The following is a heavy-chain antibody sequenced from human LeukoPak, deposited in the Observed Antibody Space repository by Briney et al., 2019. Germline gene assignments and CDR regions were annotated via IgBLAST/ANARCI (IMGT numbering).Heavy chain of an antibody. CDR3: AKGGIAMADYYFDY. CDR1: GFIFSKYD. V-gene: IGHV3-13*01. CDR2: IDRDGVT. J-gene: IGHJ4*02. D-gene: IGHD6-19*01. Sequence: GGSLRLSCAASGFIFSKYDMHWVRQVTGKGLEWVSGIDRDGVTYYSGSVKGRFTISRDNAKNSLYLQMNSLRAEDTAVYYCAKGGIAMADYYFDYWGQGTLVTVSS.